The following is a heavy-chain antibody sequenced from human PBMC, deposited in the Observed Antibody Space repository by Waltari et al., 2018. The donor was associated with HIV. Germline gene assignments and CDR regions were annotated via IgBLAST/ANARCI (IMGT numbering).Heavy chain of an antibody. CDR1: GYTFTSYD. Sequence: VPLVQSGAEVKTPGASVTVLCKASGYTFTSYDIIRAGQAPGPGLEWMGWMNPNSANTGYAQKFQGRVTMTRNASITTAYMGLSSLRSEDTAVYFCARGIPAGRYETLTGQDYWGQGTLVTVSS. J-gene: IGHJ4*02. D-gene: IGHD3-9*01. V-gene: IGHV1-8*01. CDR2: MNPNSANT. CDR3: ARGIPAGRYETLTGQDY.